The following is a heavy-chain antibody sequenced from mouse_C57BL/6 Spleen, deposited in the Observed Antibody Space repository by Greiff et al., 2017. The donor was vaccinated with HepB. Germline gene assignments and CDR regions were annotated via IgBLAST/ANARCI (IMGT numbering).Heavy chain of an antibody. J-gene: IGHJ2*01. Sequence: VQLVESGAELARPGASVKLSCKASGYTFTSYGISWVKQRTGQGLEWIGEIYPRSGNTYYNEKFKGKATLTADKSSSTAYMELRSLTSEDSAVYFCARGPFGYWGQGTTLTVSS. CDR3: ARGPFGY. V-gene: IGHV1-81*01. CDR2: IYPRSGNT. CDR1: GYTFTSYG.